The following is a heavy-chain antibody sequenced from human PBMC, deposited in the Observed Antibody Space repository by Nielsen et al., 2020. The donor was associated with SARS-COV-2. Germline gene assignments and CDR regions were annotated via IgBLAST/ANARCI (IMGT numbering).Heavy chain of an antibody. Sequence: SETLSLTCSVSGGSISSGGHYWTWIRQHPVKGLEFLGHIYYSGNTYYNPSLKSRVTMSADTSKNQFSLKLSSVTAADTAVYYCARSLVAQTQYFDPWGQGILVTVSP. D-gene: IGHD5-12*01. CDR1: GGSISSGGHY. J-gene: IGHJ5*02. CDR3: ARSLVAQTQYFDP. CDR2: IYYSGNT. V-gene: IGHV4-31*03.